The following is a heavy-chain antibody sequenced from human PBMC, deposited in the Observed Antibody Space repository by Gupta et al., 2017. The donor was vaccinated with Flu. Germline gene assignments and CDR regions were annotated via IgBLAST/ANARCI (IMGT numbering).Heavy chain of an antibody. D-gene: IGHD3-22*01. CDR1: GGSFSGYY. Sequence: QVQLQQWGAGLLKPSETLSLTCAVYGGSFSGYYWSWIRQPPGKGLEWIGEINHSGSTNYNPSLKSRVTISVDTSKNQFSLKLSSVTAADTAVYYCARQIDYDSSGYNDFDYWGQGTLVTVSS. J-gene: IGHJ4*02. CDR3: ARQIDYDSSGYNDFDY. CDR2: INHSGST. V-gene: IGHV4-34*01.